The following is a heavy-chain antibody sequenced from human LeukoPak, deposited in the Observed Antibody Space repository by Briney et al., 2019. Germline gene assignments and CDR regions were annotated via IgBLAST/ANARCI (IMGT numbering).Heavy chain of an antibody. CDR2: IYSGGNT. Sequence: GGSLRLSCAASGFTFSNHWLHWVRQAPGKGLEWVSVIYSGGNTYYADSVKGRFIISRDNSKNTLYLQMNSLRAEDTAVYYCASRIVVVGLDYWGQGTLVTVSS. CDR1: GFTFSNHW. CDR3: ASRIVVVGLDY. D-gene: IGHD3-22*01. J-gene: IGHJ4*02. V-gene: IGHV3-66*01.